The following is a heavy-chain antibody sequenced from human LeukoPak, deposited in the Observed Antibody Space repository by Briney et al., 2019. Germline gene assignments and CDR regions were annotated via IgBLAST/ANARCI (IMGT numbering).Heavy chain of an antibody. CDR1: GFTFSSYS. Sequence: GGSLRLSCAASGFTFSSYSMNWVRQAPGKGLEWVSSISSSSSYIYYADSVKGRFTISRDNAKNSLYLQMNSLRAEDTAVYYCVREPNYDFWSGPSLGYYYYMDVWGKGTTVTVSS. CDR2: ISSSSSYI. D-gene: IGHD3-3*01. V-gene: IGHV3-21*01. J-gene: IGHJ6*03. CDR3: VREPNYDFWSGPSLGYYYYMDV.